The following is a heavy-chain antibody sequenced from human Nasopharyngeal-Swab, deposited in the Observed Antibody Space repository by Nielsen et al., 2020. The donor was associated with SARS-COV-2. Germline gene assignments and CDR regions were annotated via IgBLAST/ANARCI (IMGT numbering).Heavy chain of an antibody. CDR3: ARDRTDYDFWSHYYTYYLDF. V-gene: IGHV3-13*01. D-gene: IGHD3-3*01. CDR2: VGIPGDT. Sequence: GESLKISCAASGFSFTNYAMYWVRQATGKGLEWVSAVGIPGDTYYAGSVKGRFTISRDNAKNSLFLQMNSLRAEDTAVYYCARDRTDYDFWSHYYTYYLDFWGQGTLVTVSS. J-gene: IGHJ4*02. CDR1: GFSFTNYA.